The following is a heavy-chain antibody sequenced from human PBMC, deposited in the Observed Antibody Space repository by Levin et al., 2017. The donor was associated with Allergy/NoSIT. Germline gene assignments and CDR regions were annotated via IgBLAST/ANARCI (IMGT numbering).Heavy chain of an antibody. Sequence: SQTLSLTCAVSGGSFDDDFWSWIRPSPGKGLEWIGEVTHSGVTEYNPSLKSRVTISVDSSKKQFSLTVTSVTAADTGVYYCARQRCNNAGGCFGDDWFDSWGRGTLVTVSS. D-gene: IGHD2-8*01. CDR2: VTHSGVT. CDR1: GGSFDDDF. CDR3: ARQRCNNAGGCFGDDWFDS. V-gene: IGHV4-34*01. J-gene: IGHJ5*01.